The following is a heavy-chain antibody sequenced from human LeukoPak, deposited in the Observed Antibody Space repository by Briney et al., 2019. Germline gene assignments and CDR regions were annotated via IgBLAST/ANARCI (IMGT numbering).Heavy chain of an antibody. CDR2: INPNSGGT. D-gene: IGHD3-22*01. CDR1: GYTFTGYY. J-gene: IGHJ3*02. V-gene: IGHV1-2*02. Sequence: GASVKVPCKASGYTFTGYYMHWVRQAPGQGLEWMGWINPNSGGTNYAQKFQGRVTMTRDTSISTAYMELSRLRSDDTAVYYCAESSGYYTGAFDIWGQGTMVTVSS. CDR3: AESSGYYTGAFDI.